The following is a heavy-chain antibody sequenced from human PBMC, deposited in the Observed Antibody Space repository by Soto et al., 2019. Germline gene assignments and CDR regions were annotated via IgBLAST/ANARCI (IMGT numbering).Heavy chain of an antibody. Sequence: SETLSLTCTVSGGSISSGGYYWSWIRQHPGKGLEWIGYIYYSGSTYYNPSLKSRVTISVDTSKNQFSLKLSSVTAADTAVYYCARERRTTVTNYYYYYMDVWGKGTTVTVSS. CDR1: GGSISSGGYY. D-gene: IGHD4-17*01. J-gene: IGHJ6*03. V-gene: IGHV4-31*03. CDR3: ARERRTTVTNYYYYYMDV. CDR2: IYYSGST.